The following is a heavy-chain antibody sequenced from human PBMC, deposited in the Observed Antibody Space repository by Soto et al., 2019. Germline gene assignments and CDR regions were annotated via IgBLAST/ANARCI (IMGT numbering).Heavy chain of an antibody. V-gene: IGHV1-18*01. Sequence: QVQLVQSGGEVKRPGASVKVSCQTSGYTFSNYGITWVRQAPGQPLEWLGWISLYSDGTNYSQKLQGRVSMTTDTSTTTAYMELRRLRSDDTAVYYCARVVPGAEAWFGPWGQGTLVTFSS. J-gene: IGHJ5*02. D-gene: IGHD2-2*01. CDR3: ARVVPGAEAWFGP. CDR1: GYTFSNYG. CDR2: ISLYSDGT.